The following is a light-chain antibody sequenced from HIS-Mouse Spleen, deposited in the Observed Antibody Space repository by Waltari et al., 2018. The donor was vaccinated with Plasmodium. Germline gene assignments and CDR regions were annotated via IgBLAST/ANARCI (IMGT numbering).Light chain of an antibody. CDR3: QQANSFPYT. Sequence: DIQMTQSPSSVSASVGDRLTITCRASQGISSWVALYQQKPVKAPKLLIYAASSLPSGGPSRFSGSGSVTEFTLTSSSLQPEDVATYYCQQANSFPYTFGQGTKLEIK. J-gene: IGKJ2*01. V-gene: IGKV1-12*01. CDR1: QGISSW. CDR2: AAS.